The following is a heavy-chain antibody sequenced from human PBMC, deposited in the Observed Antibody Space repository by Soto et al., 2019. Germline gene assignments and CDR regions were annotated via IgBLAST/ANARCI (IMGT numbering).Heavy chain of an antibody. CDR1: GFTFTSYA. J-gene: IGHJ4*02. D-gene: IGHD2-15*01. Sequence: EVQLLESGGGLVQPEGSLRLSCAASGFTFTSYAMGWVRQAPGKGLEWVSVISSGSSTYYADSVRGRFTISRDNSKDTLSLQMNSLRAEDTAVYYCAKRRGAGGHFDYWGQGALVTVSS. V-gene: IGHV3-23*01. CDR3: AKRRGAGGHFDY. CDR2: ISSGSST.